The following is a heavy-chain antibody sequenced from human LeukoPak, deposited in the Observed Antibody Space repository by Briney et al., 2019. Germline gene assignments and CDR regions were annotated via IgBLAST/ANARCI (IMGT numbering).Heavy chain of an antibody. J-gene: IGHJ6*02. CDR1: GYTFTGYY. CDR2: INPNSGGT. D-gene: IGHD3-22*01. CDR3: ARGRYYDSSGYYGMYYYYYGMDV. Sequence: ASVKVSCKASGYTFTGYYMHWVRQAPGQGLEWVGWINPNSGGTNYAQKFQGRVTMTRDTSISTAYMELSRLRSDDTAVYYCARGRYYDSSGYYGMYYYYYGMDVWGQGTTVTVSS. V-gene: IGHV1-2*02.